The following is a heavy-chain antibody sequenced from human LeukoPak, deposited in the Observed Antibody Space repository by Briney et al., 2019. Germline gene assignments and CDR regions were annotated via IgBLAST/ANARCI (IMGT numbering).Heavy chain of an antibody. D-gene: IGHD4-17*01. V-gene: IGHV4-59*01. J-gene: IGHJ6*03. CDR3: ARVGYGDYVPQGYYYMDV. CDR2: IYYSGST. Sequence: PSETLSLTCTVSGGSISSYYWSWIRQPPGKGLEWIGYIYYSGSTNYNPSLKSRVTISVDTSKNQFSLKLSSVTAADTAVYYCARVGYGDYVPQGYYYMDVWGKGTTVTISS. CDR1: GGSISSYY.